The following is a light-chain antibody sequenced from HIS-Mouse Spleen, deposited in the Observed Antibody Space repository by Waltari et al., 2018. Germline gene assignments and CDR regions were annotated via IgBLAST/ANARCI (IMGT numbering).Light chain of an antibody. CDR1: SSDVGSYNR. V-gene: IGLV2-18*02. Sequence: QSALTQPPSVSGSPGQSVTISCTGTSSDVGSYNRVSWYQQPPGTAPKLMIYAVSNRPSGVPARFSGSKSGNTASLTISGLQAEDEADYYCSSYTSSSTLVFGGGTKLTVL. CDR2: AVS. CDR3: SSYTSSSTLV. J-gene: IGLJ2*01.